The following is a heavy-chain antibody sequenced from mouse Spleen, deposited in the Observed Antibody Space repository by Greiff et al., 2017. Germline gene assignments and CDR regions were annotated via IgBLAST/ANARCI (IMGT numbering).Heavy chain of an antibody. Sequence: VQLQQSGAELVRPGTSVKLSCKASGYTFTSYWMHWVKQRPGQGLEWIGVIDPSDSYTNYNQKFKGKATLTVDTSSSTAYMQLSSLTSEDSAVYYCASWYYDGSYGYWGQGTTLTVSS. CDR2: IDPSDSYT. CDR1: GYTFTSYW. V-gene: IGHV1-59*01. CDR3: ASWYYDGSYGY. J-gene: IGHJ2*01. D-gene: IGHD1-1*01.